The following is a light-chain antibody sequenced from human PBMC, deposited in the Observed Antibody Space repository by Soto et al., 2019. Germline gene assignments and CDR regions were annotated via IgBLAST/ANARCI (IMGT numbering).Light chain of an antibody. CDR3: QHRHN. Sequence: EIVLTQSPATLSSSPGERATLSCRASQSVSSDFAWYQQKPGQVPRLLIYDASNRATGIPARFSGSGSGTDFTLTISRLEADDFAEYYCQHRHNFGPGTKVDVK. V-gene: IGKV3-11*01. CDR1: QSVSSD. CDR2: DAS. J-gene: IGKJ3*01.